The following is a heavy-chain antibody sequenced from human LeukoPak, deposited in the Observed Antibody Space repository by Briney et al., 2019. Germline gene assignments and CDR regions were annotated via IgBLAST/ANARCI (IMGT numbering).Heavy chain of an antibody. CDR1: GFTFSSYW. D-gene: IGHD3-22*01. J-gene: IGHJ5*02. CDR3: ARAPYYYDSSGPNWFDP. Sequence: GGSLRLSCAASGFTFSSYWMHWVRQAPGKGLVWVSRISSDGGSTIYADSVKGRFTISRDNAKNTLYLQMNSLTAEDTAVYYCARAPYYYDSSGPNWFDPWGRGTLVTVSS. CDR2: ISSDGGST. V-gene: IGHV3-74*01.